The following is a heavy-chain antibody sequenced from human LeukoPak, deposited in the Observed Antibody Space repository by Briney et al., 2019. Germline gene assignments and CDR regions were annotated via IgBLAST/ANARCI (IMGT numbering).Heavy chain of an antibody. CDR2: IYYSGST. CDR1: GGSISSYY. CDR3: ARGSRDTAYGY. Sequence: SEALSLTCTVSGGSISSYYWSWIRQPPGKGLEWIGYIYYSGSTNYNPSLKSRVTISVDTSKNQFSLKLSSVTAADTAVYYCARGSRDTAYGYWGQGTLVTVSS. D-gene: IGHD5-18*01. J-gene: IGHJ4*02. V-gene: IGHV4-59*01.